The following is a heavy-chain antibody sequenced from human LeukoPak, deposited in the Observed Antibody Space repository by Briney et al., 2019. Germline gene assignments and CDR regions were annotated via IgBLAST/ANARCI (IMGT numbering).Heavy chain of an antibody. V-gene: IGHV3-23*01. CDR3: AKDPVATIDWFDP. J-gene: IGHJ5*02. Sequence: GGSLRLSCAASGFTFSSYAMSWVRQAPGKGLEWVPSISGSGGTTYYADSVKGRFTISRDNSKNTLHLQMNSLRAEDTALYYCAKDPVATIDWFDPWGQGTLVTVSS. D-gene: IGHD5-12*01. CDR1: GFTFSSYA. CDR2: ISGSGGTT.